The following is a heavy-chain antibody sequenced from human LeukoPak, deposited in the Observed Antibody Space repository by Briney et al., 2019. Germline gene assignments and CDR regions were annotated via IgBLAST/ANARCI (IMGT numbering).Heavy chain of an antibody. CDR2: IKSKTDGGTT. J-gene: IGHJ3*02. CDR3: PATTHLFLWFGEGVFYI. D-gene: IGHD3-10*01. Sequence: GGSLRLSCAASGFTFSNAWMSWVRQAPGKGLEWVGRIKSKTDGGTTDYAAPVKGRFTISRDDSKNTLYLQMNSLKTEDTAVYYCPATTHLFLWFGEGVFYIWGKGTMVTVS. CDR1: GFTFSNAW. V-gene: IGHV3-15*01.